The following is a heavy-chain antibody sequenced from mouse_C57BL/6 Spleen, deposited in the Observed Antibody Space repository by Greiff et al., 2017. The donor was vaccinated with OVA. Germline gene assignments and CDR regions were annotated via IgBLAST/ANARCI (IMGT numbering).Heavy chain of an antibody. Sequence: EVKLVESGPGLVKPSQSLSLTCSVPGYSITSGYYWNWIRQFPGNKLEWMGYISYDGSNNYNPSLKNRISITRDTSKNQCFLKLNSVTTEDTATYYCARHYRMDYWGQGTSVTVSS. CDR2: ISYDGSN. D-gene: IGHD2-14*01. CDR1: GYSITSGYY. J-gene: IGHJ4*01. CDR3: ARHYRMDY. V-gene: IGHV3-6*01.